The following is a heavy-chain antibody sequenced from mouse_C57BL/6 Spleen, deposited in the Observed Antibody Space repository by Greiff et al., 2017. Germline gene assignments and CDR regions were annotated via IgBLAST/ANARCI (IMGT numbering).Heavy chain of an antibody. Sequence: EVQLQQSGPELVKPGASVKISCKASGYTFTDYYMNWVKQSHGKSLEWIGDINPNNGGTSYNQKFKGKATLTVDKSSSTAYMELRSLTSEDSAVYYCARRRIHYYGSSYDYFDDWGQGTTLTVAS. CDR1: GYTFTDYY. V-gene: IGHV1-26*01. CDR3: ARRRIHYYGSSYDYFDD. CDR2: INPNNGGT. D-gene: IGHD1-1*01. J-gene: IGHJ2*01.